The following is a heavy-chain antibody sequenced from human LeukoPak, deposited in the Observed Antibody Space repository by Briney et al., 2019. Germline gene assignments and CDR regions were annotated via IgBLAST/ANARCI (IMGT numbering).Heavy chain of an antibody. D-gene: IGHD6-6*01. CDR1: GGSFSSYA. J-gene: IGHJ5*02. CDR3: ARRWQLVGGDNWFDP. V-gene: IGHV1-69*13. Sequence: SVKVSCKASGGSFSSYAISWVRQAPGQGLEWMGGIIPIFGTANYAQKVQGRVTITADESTSTAYVELSSLRSEDTAVYYCARRWQLVGGDNWFDPWGQGTLVTVSS. CDR2: IIPIFGTA.